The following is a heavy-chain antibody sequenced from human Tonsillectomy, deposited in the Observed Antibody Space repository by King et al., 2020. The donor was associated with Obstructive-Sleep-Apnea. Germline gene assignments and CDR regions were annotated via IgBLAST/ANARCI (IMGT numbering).Heavy chain of an antibody. CDR3: ARDSNYSPISGSFYNLLFDY. Sequence: VQLVESGGGVVQPGRSLRLSCAASGFTFSTYAMNWVRQAPGKGLEWVVVISNDGSKKYYADSVKGRFTISRDNSKNTVYLQMNSLGPEDTALYYCARDSNYSPISGSFYNLLFDYWGQGTLVTVSS. J-gene: IGHJ4*02. V-gene: IGHV3-30*04. CDR1: GFTFSTYA. CDR2: ISNDGSKK. D-gene: IGHD3-10*01.